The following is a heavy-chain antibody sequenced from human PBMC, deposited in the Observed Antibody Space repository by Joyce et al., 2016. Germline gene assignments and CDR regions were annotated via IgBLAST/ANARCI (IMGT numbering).Heavy chain of an antibody. CDR3: STFEENGY. Sequence: EVQLVESGGGLVKPGGSLRLSCAGSGFTFRSYTMNWVRQAPGRGMEWVSSIGSSAIYTYYTESVKGRFIISRDNAKNSLFLQMDYLRAEDTAVYYCSTFEENGYWGQGTLVTVSS. CDR2: IGSSAIYT. D-gene: IGHD2-2*03. J-gene: IGHJ4*01. CDR1: GFTFRSYT. V-gene: IGHV3-21*02.